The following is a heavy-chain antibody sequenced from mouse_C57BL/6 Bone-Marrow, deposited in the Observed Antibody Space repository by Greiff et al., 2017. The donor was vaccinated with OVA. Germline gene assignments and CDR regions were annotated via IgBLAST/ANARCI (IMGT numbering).Heavy chain of an antibody. CDR1: GFTFSSSS. CDR2: ISSGGGNT. CDR3: ARGNTVVPPYFDV. J-gene: IGHJ1*01. Sequence: EVKLVESGGGLVKPGGSLKLSCAASGFTFSSSSMSWVRQTPEKRLEWVATISSGGGNTYYPDSVKGRFTISGDNATNTLYLQMSRLRSEDTALYDCARGNTVVPPYFDVWGAGTTVTVSS. D-gene: IGHD1-1*01. V-gene: IGHV5-9*01.